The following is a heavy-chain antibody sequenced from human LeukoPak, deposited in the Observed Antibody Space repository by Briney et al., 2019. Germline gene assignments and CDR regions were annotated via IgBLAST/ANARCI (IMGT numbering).Heavy chain of an antibody. J-gene: IGHJ4*02. V-gene: IGHV3-23*01. Sequence: GGSLRLSCAASGFTFSNYAMSWVRQAPGKGLEWVSATTGGGSGIYYADSMKSRFTISRDNSKNTLYLQINSLRAEDTAVYYCAKWGDYDVLTGYYVSDYWGQGTLVTVSS. CDR3: AKWGDYDVLTGYYVSDY. D-gene: IGHD3-9*01. CDR1: GFTFSNYA. CDR2: TTGGGSGI.